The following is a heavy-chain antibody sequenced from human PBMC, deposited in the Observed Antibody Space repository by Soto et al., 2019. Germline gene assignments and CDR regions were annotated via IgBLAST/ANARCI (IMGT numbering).Heavy chain of an antibody. CDR2: ISSSSSYI. CDR1: GFTFSSYS. Sequence: PGGSLRLSCAASGFTFSSYSMNWVRQAPGKGLEWVSSISSSSSYIYYADSVKGRFTISRDNAKNSLYLQMNSLRAEDTAVYYCARDRVTIFGVVITDYYYYGMDVWGQGTTVTVS. J-gene: IGHJ6*02. V-gene: IGHV3-21*01. D-gene: IGHD3-3*01. CDR3: ARDRVTIFGVVITDYYYYGMDV.